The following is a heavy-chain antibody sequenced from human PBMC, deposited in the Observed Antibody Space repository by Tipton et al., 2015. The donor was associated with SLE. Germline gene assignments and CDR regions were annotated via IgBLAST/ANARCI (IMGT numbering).Heavy chain of an antibody. CDR2: VSTTGNN. CDR3: ARDGSASPLDV. D-gene: IGHD6-19*01. CDR1: GGSISTYY. Sequence: TLSLTCAVSGGSISTYYWSWIRLPAGKGLEWIGRVSTTGNNNNNPSLKSRVTTSVDTSKNQVSLKLASVTAADTAVYYCARDGSASPLDVWGQGTSVVVSS. V-gene: IGHV4-4*07. J-gene: IGHJ3*01.